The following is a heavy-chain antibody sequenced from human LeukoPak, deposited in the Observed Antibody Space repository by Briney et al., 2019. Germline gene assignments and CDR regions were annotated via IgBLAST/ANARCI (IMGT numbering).Heavy chain of an antibody. J-gene: IGHJ4*02. V-gene: IGHV3-23*01. D-gene: IGHD2-15*01. Sequence: GGSLRLSCAASGFTFSSYVMSWVRQAPGKGLEWVSVVSGSGDTTYYADSVKGRFTISRDNSKNTLYLQMNSLRAEDTAVYYCADITWTRGQSFDNWGQGTLVTVSS. CDR3: ADITWTRGQSFDN. CDR2: VSGSGDTT. CDR1: GFTFSSYV.